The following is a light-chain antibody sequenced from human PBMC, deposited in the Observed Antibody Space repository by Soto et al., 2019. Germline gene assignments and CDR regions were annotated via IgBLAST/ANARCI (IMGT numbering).Light chain of an antibody. CDR1: SSDIGGYDY. J-gene: IGLJ2*01. CDR3: TSYASGSSPVV. Sequence: QSALTQPASVSGSPGQSITLSCTGTSSDIGGYDYVSWYQRHPGKAPKLIIYDVNNRPSGVSNRFSGSKSGNTASLTNSGLQAEDEADYYCTSYASGSSPVVFGGGTELTVL. V-gene: IGLV2-14*01. CDR2: DVN.